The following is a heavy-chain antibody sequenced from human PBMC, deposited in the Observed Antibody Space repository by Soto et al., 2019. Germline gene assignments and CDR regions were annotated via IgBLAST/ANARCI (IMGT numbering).Heavy chain of an antibody. J-gene: IGHJ5*02. CDR2: TYYRSKWYN. CDR1: GDSVSSNSAA. D-gene: IGHD6-13*01. Sequence: SQTLSLTCAISGDSVSSNSAAWNWIRQSPSRGLEWLGRTYYRSKWYNDYAVSVKSRITINPDTSKNQFSLQLNSVTPEDTAVYYCARSSRTHIAPPGSERIHPRGQGTLVTVSS. CDR3: ARSSRTHIAPPGSERIHP. V-gene: IGHV6-1*01.